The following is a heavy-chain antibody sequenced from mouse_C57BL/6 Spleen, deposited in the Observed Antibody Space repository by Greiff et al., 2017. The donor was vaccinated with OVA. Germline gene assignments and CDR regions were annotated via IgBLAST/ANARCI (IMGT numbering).Heavy chain of an antibody. D-gene: IGHD1-1*01. CDR2: IYPGDGDT. CDR1: GYAFSSYW. J-gene: IGHJ1*03. Sequence: VMLVESGAELVKPGASVKISCKASGYAFSSYWMNWVKQRPGKGLEWIGQIYPGDGDTNYNGKFKGKATLTADKSSRTAYMQLISRTSEDSAVYFCARSIDYGSRYWYFDVWGTGTTVTVSS. CDR3: ARSIDYGSRYWYFDV. V-gene: IGHV1-80*01.